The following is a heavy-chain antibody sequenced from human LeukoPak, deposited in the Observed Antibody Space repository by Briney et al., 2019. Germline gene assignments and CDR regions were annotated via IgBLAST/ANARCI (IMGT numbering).Heavy chain of an antibody. CDR2: ISGSGGST. CDR1: GFTFSSYA. CDR3: AKDGYYGSGSYYNKFDY. J-gene: IGHJ4*02. V-gene: IGHV3-23*01. Sequence: GGSLRLSCAASGFTFSSYAMSWVRQAPGKGLEWVSAISGSGGSTYYADSVKGRFTISRDNSKNTLYLQMNSLRAEDTAVYYCAKDGYYGSGSYYNKFDYWGQGTLVTVSS. D-gene: IGHD3-10*01.